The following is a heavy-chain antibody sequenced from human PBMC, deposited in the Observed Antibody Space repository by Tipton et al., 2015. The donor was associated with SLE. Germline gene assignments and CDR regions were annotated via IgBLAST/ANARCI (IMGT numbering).Heavy chain of an antibody. CDR1: GHTFTSYS. Sequence: QSGAEVRKPGASVSVPCKASGHTFTSYSINWVRQAPGQGLEWMGWISADNGNTNYAQKFQGRVTMTTDTSTSTVYMELRSLRSDDTAVYYCARGSSSGWYLRDWGQGTLVTVSS. CDR3: ARGSSSGWYLRD. V-gene: IGHV1-18*01. J-gene: IGHJ4*02. CDR2: ISADNGNT. D-gene: IGHD6-19*01.